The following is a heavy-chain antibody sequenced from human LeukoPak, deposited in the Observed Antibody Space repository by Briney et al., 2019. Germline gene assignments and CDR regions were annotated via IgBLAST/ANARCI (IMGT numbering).Heavy chain of an antibody. Sequence: PGGSLRLSCAASGFTFSSYWMSWVRQAPGKGLEWVANIKQDGSEKYYVDSVKGRFTISRDNAKNSLYLQMNSLRAEDTAVYYCARLIKVKNYYMDVWGKGTTVTVSS. CDR3: ARLIKVKNYYMDV. D-gene: IGHD3-16*01. CDR1: GFTFSSYW. J-gene: IGHJ6*03. V-gene: IGHV3-7*01. CDR2: IKQDGSEK.